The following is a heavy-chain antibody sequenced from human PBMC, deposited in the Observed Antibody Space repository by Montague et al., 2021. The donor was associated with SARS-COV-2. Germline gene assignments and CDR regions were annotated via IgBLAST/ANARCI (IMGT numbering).Heavy chain of an antibody. CDR2: TYYRSKWYN. CDR3: ARDDPYCTNGVCYTGNWFDP. Sequence: SAISGDSVSSNSAAWSWIRQSPSRGLEWLGRTYYRSKWYNDYAVSVKSRITINPDTSKNQFSLQLSSVTPEDTAVYYCARDDPYCTNGVCYTGNWFDPWGQGTLVTVSS. CDR1: GDSVSSNSAA. V-gene: IGHV6-1*01. J-gene: IGHJ5*02. D-gene: IGHD2-8*01.